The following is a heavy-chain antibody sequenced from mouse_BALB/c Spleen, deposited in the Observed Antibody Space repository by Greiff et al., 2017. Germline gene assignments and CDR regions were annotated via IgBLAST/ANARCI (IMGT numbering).Heavy chain of an antibody. CDR1: GFTFSSFG. Sequence: EVMLVESGGGSVQPGGSRKLSCAASGFTFSSFGMHWVRQAPEKGLEWVAYISSGSSTIYYADTVKGRFTISRDNPKNTLFLQMTSLRSEDTAMYYCARRELSYAMDYWGQGTSVTVSS. CDR2: ISSGSSTI. D-gene: IGHD1-1*02. J-gene: IGHJ4*01. V-gene: IGHV5-17*02. CDR3: ARRELSYAMDY.